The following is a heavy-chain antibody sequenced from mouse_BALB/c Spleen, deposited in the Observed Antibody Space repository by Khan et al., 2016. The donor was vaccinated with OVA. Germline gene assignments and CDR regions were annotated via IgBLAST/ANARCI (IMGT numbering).Heavy chain of an antibody. CDR1: GYIFTSYW. CDR3: AREGALYYFDY. V-gene: IGHV1S132*01. Sequence: QVQLKESGGELVRPGTSVKLSCKTSGYIFTSYWIHWVKQRSGQGLAWIARIYPGTDNTYYNENFKDKATLTADKSSSTFYLQLSSLKSEDSAVFFCAREGALYYFDYWGQGTTLTVSS. CDR2: IYPGTDNT. D-gene: IGHD3-1*01. J-gene: IGHJ2*01.